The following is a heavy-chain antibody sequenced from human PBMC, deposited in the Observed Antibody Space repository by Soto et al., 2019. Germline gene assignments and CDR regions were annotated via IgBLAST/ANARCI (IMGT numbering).Heavy chain of an antibody. CDR2: IYSTENT. CDR3: ARVWGGYCSGGSCYSESYFDY. V-gene: IGHV4-39*07. J-gene: IGHJ4*02. D-gene: IGHD2-15*01. Sequence: SETLSLTCTVSGGSVSSNSYSWGWIRQSPGKGLEWIGIIYSTENTYYHPSLLSRVTISADTSKNQFSLKLSSVTAADTAVYYCARVWGGYCSGGSCYSESYFDYWGQGTLVTVSS. CDR1: GGSVSSNSYS.